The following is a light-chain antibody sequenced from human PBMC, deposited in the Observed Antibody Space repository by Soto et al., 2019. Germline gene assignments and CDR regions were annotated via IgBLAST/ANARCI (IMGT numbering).Light chain of an antibody. V-gene: IGKV1-5*03. J-gene: IGKJ1*01. CDR2: MAS. CDR1: QTIGMG. Sequence: DIRMTQSPSTLSASVGDRVTIPCRASQTIGMGLAWYQQKPGKAPELLIYMASNLKSGVPSRFSGSGSGTEFTLTISGLQADDFATFYCQQYSTPPWTFGHGTRVEIK. CDR3: QQYSTPPWT.